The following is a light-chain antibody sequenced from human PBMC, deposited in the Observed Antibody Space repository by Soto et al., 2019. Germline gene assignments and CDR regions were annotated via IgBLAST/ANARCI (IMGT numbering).Light chain of an antibody. V-gene: IGKV1-39*01. Sequence: DIQMTQSPSSLSASVGDRVTITCRASQSISTYLNWYQQIPGKAPKLLIYVASSLQGGVPSRFSGSGYGTDFTLTISSLQPEDFATYYCQQIYDAPITFGQGTRLEIK. J-gene: IGKJ5*01. CDR2: VAS. CDR3: QQIYDAPIT. CDR1: QSISTY.